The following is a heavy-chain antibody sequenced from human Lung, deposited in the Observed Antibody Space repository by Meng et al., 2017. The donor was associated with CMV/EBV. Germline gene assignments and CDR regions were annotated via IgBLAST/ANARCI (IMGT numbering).Heavy chain of an antibody. D-gene: IGHD3-3*01. V-gene: IGHV4-59*01. CDR3: ARVDGTYYDFWSGSVGSWFDP. Sequence: ETLSLTCTVSGGSISSYYWSWIRQPPGKGLEWIGYIYYSGSTNYNPSLKSRVTISVDTSKNQFSLKLSSVTAADTAVYYCARVDGTYYDFWSGSVGSWFDPXGQGXLVTFSS. CDR2: IYYSGST. CDR1: GGSISSYY. J-gene: IGHJ5*02.